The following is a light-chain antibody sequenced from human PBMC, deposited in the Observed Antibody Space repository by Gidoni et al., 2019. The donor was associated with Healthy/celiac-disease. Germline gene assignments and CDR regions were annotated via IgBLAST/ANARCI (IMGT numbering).Light chain of an antibody. CDR1: SSHIGSNY. CDR3: AAWDDSLSGRVV. J-gene: IGLJ2*01. Sequence: HSVLPQPPSASGTPGQRVTTSCSGSSSHIGSNYVYWYQQRPGTAPKLPIYRNNQRTSGVPDRFSGSKSGTSASLAISGLRSEEEADYYCAAWDDSLSGRVVFGGGTKLTVL. V-gene: IGLV1-47*01. CDR2: RNN.